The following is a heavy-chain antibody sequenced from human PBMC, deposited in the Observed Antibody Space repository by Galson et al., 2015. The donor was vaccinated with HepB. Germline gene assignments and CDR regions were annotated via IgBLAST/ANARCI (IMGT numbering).Heavy chain of an antibody. CDR2: ISYDGSNK. V-gene: IGHV3-30*18. Sequence: SLRLSCAASGFTFSSYGMHWVRQAPGKGLEWVAVISYDGSNKNYADSVKGRFTISRDNSKNTLYLQMNSLRAEDTAVYYCVKGRPKYSYGPPLDYWGQGTLVTVSS. CDR3: VKGRPKYSYGPPLDY. J-gene: IGHJ4*02. D-gene: IGHD5-18*01. CDR1: GFTFSSYG.